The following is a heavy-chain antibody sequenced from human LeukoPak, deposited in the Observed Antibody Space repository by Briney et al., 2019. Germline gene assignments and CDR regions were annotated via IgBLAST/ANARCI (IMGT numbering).Heavy chain of an antibody. V-gene: IGHV3-30*02. CDR3: AKPPGIAVPFDP. J-gene: IGHJ5*02. D-gene: IGHD6-19*01. CDR1: GFTFSSYG. Sequence: PGGSLRLSCAASGFTFSSYGMHWVRQAPGKGLEWVAFIRYDGSNKYYADSVKGRFTISRDNSKNTLYLQMNSLRAEDTAVYYCAKPPGIAVPFDPWGQGTLVTVSS. CDR2: IRYDGSNK.